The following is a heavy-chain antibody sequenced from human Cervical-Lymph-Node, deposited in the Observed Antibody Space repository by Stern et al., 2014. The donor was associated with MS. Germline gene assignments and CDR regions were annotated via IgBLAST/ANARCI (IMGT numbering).Heavy chain of an antibody. Sequence: VQLVESGPGLVKPSQTLSLTCTVSSGSISSGGYDWAWIRQYPRRGLEWIGYLFSSGSTFYNPSLKSRVTISLDTSKNQFFLRLTSVTAADTAVYYCAREHYYGAGSQHGMDVWGQGTTVTVSS. J-gene: IGHJ6*02. V-gene: IGHV4-31*03. CDR2: LFSSGST. D-gene: IGHD3-10*01. CDR1: SGSISSGGYD. CDR3: AREHYYGAGSQHGMDV.